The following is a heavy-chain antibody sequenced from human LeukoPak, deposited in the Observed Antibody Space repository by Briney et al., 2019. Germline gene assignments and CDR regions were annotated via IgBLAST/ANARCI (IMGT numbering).Heavy chain of an antibody. CDR3: ARSRGAARIFDY. J-gene: IGHJ4*02. Sequence: SETLSLTCAVYGGSFSGYYWSWIRQPPGKGLEWIGEINHSGSTNYNPSLKSRVTISVDTSKNQFSLKLSSVTAADTAVYYCARSRGAARIFDYWGQGTLVTVSS. V-gene: IGHV4-34*01. D-gene: IGHD6-6*01. CDR1: GGSFSGYY. CDR2: INHSGST.